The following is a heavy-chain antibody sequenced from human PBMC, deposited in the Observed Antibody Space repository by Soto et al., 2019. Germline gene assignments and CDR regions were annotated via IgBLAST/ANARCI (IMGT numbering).Heavy chain of an antibody. J-gene: IGHJ4*02. Sequence: EVQLLESGGGLVQPGGSLRLSCTASGFTFTYYAFSWVRQAPGKGLEWVSAISANGQGIYYADSVRGRFTISRDNSKNTVFLHMDNLRAEDTAVYYCAKDRDYPRDQFHYWGQGTLVTVAS. CDR1: GFTFTYYA. CDR3: AKDRDYPRDQFHY. V-gene: IGHV3-23*01. CDR2: ISANGQGI. D-gene: IGHD2-2*01.